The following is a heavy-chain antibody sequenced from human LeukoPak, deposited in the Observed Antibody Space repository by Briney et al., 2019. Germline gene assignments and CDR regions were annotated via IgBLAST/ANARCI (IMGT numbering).Heavy chain of an antibody. J-gene: IGHJ4*02. V-gene: IGHV3-7*01. CDR3: VRVSFAVADSDY. D-gene: IGHD6-19*01. Sequence: PGGSLRLSCAASGFNFRSPWMTWVRQAPGKGLEWVTNINQEETGRYYVDSVKGRFTSSRDNAKISLYLQMNSLKTEDTAIYYCVRVSFAVADSDYWGRGALVTVSS. CDR2: INQEETGR. CDR1: GFNFRSPW.